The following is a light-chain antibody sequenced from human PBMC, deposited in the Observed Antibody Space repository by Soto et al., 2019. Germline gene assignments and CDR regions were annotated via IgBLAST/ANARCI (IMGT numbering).Light chain of an antibody. J-gene: IGLJ1*01. V-gene: IGLV2-14*01. Sequence: QSVLTQPASVSGSPGQSITISCTGTSGDVGGYYYVSWYQQLPGKAPKLMISEVSNRPSGVSNRFSGSKSGNTASLTISGLQAEDEADYYCQSYDNSLSAYVFGTGTKLTVL. CDR1: SGDVGGYYY. CDR2: EVS. CDR3: QSYDNSLSAYV.